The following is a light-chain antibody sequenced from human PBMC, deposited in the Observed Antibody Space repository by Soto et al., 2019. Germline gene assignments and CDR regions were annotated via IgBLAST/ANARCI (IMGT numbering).Light chain of an antibody. V-gene: IGKV3-11*01. CDR1: QSVSSY. CDR3: QQRRT. Sequence: EIVLTQSPATLSLSPGERATLSCRASQSVSSYLAWYQQRPGQAPRLLIYDASNRATGIPARFSGSGSGTDFTLTISSLEAEDFAAYYCQQRRTFGQGTKVDIK. CDR2: DAS. J-gene: IGKJ1*01.